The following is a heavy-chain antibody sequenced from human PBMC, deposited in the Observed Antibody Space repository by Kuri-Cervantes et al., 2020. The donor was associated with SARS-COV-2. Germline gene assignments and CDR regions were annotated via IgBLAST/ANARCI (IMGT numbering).Heavy chain of an antibody. Sequence: GESLKISCAASGFMFSRYWMSWVRQAPGKGLEWVSVIYSGGSTYYADSVKGRFTISRDNSKNTLCLQMNSLRAEDTAVYYCARDLGTIQGRDYWGQGTLVTVSS. D-gene: IGHD1-1*01. CDR1: GFMFSRYW. CDR2: IYSGGST. CDR3: ARDLGTIQGRDY. J-gene: IGHJ4*02. V-gene: IGHV3-66*02.